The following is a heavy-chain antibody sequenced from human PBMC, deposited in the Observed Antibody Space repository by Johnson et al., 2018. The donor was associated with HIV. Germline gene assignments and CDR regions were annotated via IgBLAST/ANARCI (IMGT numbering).Heavy chain of an antibody. D-gene: IGHD5-12*01. Sequence: VQLVESGGGLVQPGGSLTLSCVGSGFTFSSYAMSWVRQAPGKGLEWVSGISGGGGNTYYADSVKGRFTISRDNSKTMMWLQMDSLRVEDTAIYYCAKEGIVATKVGRDAFDIWGQGTLVTVSS. CDR2: ISGGGGNT. V-gene: IGHV3-23*04. CDR1: GFTFSSYA. J-gene: IGHJ3*02. CDR3: AKEGIVATKVGRDAFDI.